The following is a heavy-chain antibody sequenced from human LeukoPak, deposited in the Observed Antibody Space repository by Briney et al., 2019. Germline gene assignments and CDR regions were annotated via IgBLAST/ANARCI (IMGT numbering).Heavy chain of an antibody. Sequence: PGGSLRLSCAASGFTFSTCWMHWVRQGPGKGPVWVSRINSDGSSTSYADSVKGRFTISRDNAKNTLYLQMNSLRAEDTAVYYCARDKYESSAYYSPPLLYWGQGTLVTVSS. J-gene: IGHJ4*02. CDR3: ARDKYESSAYYSPPLLY. CDR2: INSDGSST. V-gene: IGHV3-74*01. D-gene: IGHD3-22*01. CDR1: GFTFSTCW.